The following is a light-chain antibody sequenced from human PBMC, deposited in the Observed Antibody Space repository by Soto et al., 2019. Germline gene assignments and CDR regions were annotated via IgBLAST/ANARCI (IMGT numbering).Light chain of an antibody. V-gene: IGKV1-12*01. J-gene: IGKJ5*01. CDR3: QQANSFPLT. CDR2: GAS. Sequence: DIQLTQSPSSLSASVGDRVTITCRASQGVSKWLAWYQQKPGKAPILLIHGASNLPTGVPSRFSGSGSGTDFVLTITSLQPEDIATYFCQQANSFPLTFGQGTRLEIK. CDR1: QGVSKW.